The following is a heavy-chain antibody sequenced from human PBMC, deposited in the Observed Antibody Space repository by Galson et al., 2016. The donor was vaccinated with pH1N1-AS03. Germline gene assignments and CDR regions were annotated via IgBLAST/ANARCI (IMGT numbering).Heavy chain of an antibody. Sequence: SLRLSCAASEFILSNYDMHWVRQAPGKGLEWVTFIAFDANREYYADSVRGRFTISRDNSKNTVYLQMNSLKSDDSAVYYCTVWGYISGTHGLDVWGKGTTVTVSS. V-gene: IGHV3-30*02. CDR2: IAFDANRE. CDR3: TVWGYISGTHGLDV. CDR1: EFILSNYD. D-gene: IGHD5-12*01. J-gene: IGHJ6*04.